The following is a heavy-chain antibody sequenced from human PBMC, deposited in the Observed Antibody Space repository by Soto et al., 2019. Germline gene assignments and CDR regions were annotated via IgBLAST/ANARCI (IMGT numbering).Heavy chain of an antibody. V-gene: IGHV4-34*01. J-gene: IGHJ6*03. CDR3: ARVDFWSGYRYYYYYYMDV. CDR2: INHSGST. CDR1: GGSFSGYY. D-gene: IGHD3-3*01. Sequence: SETLSLTCAVYGGSFSGYYWSWIRQPPGKGLEWIGEINHSGSTNYNPSLKSRVTISVDTSKNQFSLKLSSVTAADTAVYYCARVDFWSGYRYYYYYYMDVWGKGTTVTVSS.